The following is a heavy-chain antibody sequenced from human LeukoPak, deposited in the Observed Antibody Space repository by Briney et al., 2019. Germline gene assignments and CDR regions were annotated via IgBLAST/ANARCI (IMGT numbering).Heavy chain of an antibody. CDR1: GFTFSSYW. CDR2: IKQDGSEK. Sequence: GGSLRLSCAASGFTFSSYWMSWVRQAPGKGLEGVANIKQDGSEKYYVDSVKGRFTISRDNAKNSLYLQMNSLRAVDTAVYYCARVPQHISSGSYYNGLLLGATFDYWGQGTLVTVSS. J-gene: IGHJ4*02. CDR3: ARVPQHISSGSYYNGLLLGATFDY. D-gene: IGHD3-10*01. V-gene: IGHV3-7*04.